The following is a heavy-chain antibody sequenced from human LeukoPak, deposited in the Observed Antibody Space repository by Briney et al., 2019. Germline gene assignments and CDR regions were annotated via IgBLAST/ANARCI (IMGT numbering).Heavy chain of an antibody. V-gene: IGHV3-23*01. D-gene: IGHD3-10*01. CDR2: IRGSGGST. CDR1: GFTFGSYA. CDR3: AEERTMVRGAAFDY. J-gene: IGHJ4*02. Sequence: GGSLRLSCEASGFTFGSYAMNWVRQAPGKGLEWVSAIRGSGGSTYYADSVKGRFTISRDNSKNTLYLQMNSLRVEDTAVYYCAEERTMVRGAAFDYWGQGTLVTVSS.